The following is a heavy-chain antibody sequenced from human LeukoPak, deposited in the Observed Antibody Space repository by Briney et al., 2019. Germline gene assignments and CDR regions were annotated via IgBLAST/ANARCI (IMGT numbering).Heavy chain of an antibody. CDR3: ARGWYYYDSSGYPIDY. Sequence: KPSETLSLTCAVYGGFFSGYYWSWIRQPPGKGLEWIGEINHSGSTNYNPSLKSRVTISVDTSKNQFSLKLSSVTAADTAVYYCARGWYYYDSSGYPIDYWGQGTLVTVSS. D-gene: IGHD3-22*01. CDR1: GGFFSGYY. J-gene: IGHJ4*02. CDR2: INHSGST. V-gene: IGHV4-34*01.